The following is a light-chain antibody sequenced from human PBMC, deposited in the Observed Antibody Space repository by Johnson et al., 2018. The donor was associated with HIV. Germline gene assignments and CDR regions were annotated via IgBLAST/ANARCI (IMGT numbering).Light chain of an antibody. J-gene: IGLJ1*01. V-gene: IGLV1-51*01. CDR1: SSNIGNNY. CDR2: DNN. CDR3: GTWDSSLSAGV. Sequence: QPVLTQPPSVSAAPRQKVTISCSGSSSNIGNNYVSWYQQVPGTAPKLLIYDNNKRPSGIPDRFSGSKSGTSATLGITGLQTGDEADYYCGTWDSSLSAGVFGTGTKVTVL.